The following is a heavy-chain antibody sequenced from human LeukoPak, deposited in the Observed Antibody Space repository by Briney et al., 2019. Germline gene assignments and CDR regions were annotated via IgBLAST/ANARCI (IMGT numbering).Heavy chain of an antibody. CDR2: INHSGST. V-gene: IGHV4-34*01. D-gene: IGHD3-10*01. Sequence: SETLSLTCAVYGGSFSGYCWSWIRQPPGKGLEWIGEINHSGSTNYNPSLKSRVTISVDTSKNQFSLKLSSVTAAATAVYYCAGESGPFDYWGQGTLVTVSS. J-gene: IGHJ4*02. CDR3: AGESGPFDY. CDR1: GGSFSGYC.